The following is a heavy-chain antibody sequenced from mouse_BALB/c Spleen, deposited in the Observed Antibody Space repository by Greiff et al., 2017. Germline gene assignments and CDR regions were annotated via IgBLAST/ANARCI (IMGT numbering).Heavy chain of an antibody. Sequence: VKLVESGPGLVAPSQSLSITCTVSGFSLTSYGVHWVRQPPGKGLEWLGVIWAGGSTNYNSALMSRLSISKDNSKSQVFLKMNSLQTDDTAMYYCAREGYYGSDYYAMDYWGQGTSVTVSS. CDR3: AREGYYGSDYYAMDY. V-gene: IGHV2-9*02. CDR2: IWAGGST. J-gene: IGHJ4*01. CDR1: GFSLTSYG. D-gene: IGHD1-1*01.